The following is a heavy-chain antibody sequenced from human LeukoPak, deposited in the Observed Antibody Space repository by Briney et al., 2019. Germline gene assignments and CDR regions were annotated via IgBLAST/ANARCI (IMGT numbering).Heavy chain of an antibody. CDR2: IYYSGST. V-gene: IGHV4-59*08. CDR1: GGSISSYY. D-gene: IGHD3-9*01. J-gene: IGHJ4*02. CDR3: ARLPLDYDILTGYYDYFDY. Sequence: PSETLSLTCTVSGGSISSYYWSWIRQPPGKGLEWIWYIYYSGSTNYNPSLMSRVTISVATSKNQFSLKLSSVTAADTAVYYCARLPLDYDILTGYYDYFDYWGQGTLVTVSS.